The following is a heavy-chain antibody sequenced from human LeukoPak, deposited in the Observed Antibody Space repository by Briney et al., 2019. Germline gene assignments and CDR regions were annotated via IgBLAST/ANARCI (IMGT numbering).Heavy chain of an antibody. CDR1: GFTLSSYG. J-gene: IGHJ4*02. CDR2: ISYDGSNK. Sequence: QSGGSLRLSCAASGFTLSSYGMHWVRQAPGKGLEWVALISYDGSNKYYADSVKGRFTISRDNSKSTLYLQMNSLRAEDTAVYYCAKAPRSMLSVMALSFWGVDYWGQGTLVTVSS. V-gene: IGHV3-30*18. CDR3: AKAPRSMLSVMALSFWGVDY. D-gene: IGHD2-8*01.